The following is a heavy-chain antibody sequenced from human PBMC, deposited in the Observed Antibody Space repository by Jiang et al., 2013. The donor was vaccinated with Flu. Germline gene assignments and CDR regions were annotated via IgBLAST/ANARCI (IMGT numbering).Heavy chain of an antibody. Sequence: LSLTCTVTGGSINSATYYWSWIRQPAGKGLEWIGRIFISGSTNYNPSLESRVTLSIDTSKNQFSLKLNSVTAADTAVYFCAREMSSGHAKNWGQGTLVTVSS. CDR2: IFISGST. D-gene: IGHD6-19*01. CDR3: AREMSSGHAKN. J-gene: IGHJ4*02. CDR1: GGSINSATYY. V-gene: IGHV4-61*02.